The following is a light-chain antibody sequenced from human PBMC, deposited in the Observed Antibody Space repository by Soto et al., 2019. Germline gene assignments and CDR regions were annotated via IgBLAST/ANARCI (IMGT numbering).Light chain of an antibody. Sequence: QSVLSQPPSVSGAPRQRVTISCSGSTSNIGKYAVEWYQQLPGKAPKVLIYYDDLLPSGVSDRFSGSESGTSASLAISGLQSEDEADYYCAAWDDRLKAVVFGGGTKLTVL. CDR3: AAWDDRLKAVV. CDR2: YDD. CDR1: TSNIGKYA. V-gene: IGLV1-36*01. J-gene: IGLJ2*01.